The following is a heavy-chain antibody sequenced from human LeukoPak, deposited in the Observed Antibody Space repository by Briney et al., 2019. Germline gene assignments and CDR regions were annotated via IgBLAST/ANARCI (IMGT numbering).Heavy chain of an antibody. Sequence: ASVKVSCKTSGYTFTRYYMHWVRQAPGQGLEWMGWINPTSGGTNYAQKFQGRVTMTRDTSISTAYMALSRLRSDDTAVYYCARYPPDCKTTDCRPGDWFDPWGQGTLVTVSP. D-gene: IGHD2/OR15-2a*01. CDR2: INPTSGGT. CDR1: GYTFTRYY. V-gene: IGHV1-2*02. J-gene: IGHJ5*02. CDR3: ARYPPDCKTTDCRPGDWFDP.